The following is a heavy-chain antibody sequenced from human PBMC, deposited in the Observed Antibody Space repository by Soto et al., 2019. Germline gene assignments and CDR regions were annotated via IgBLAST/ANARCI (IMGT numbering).Heavy chain of an antibody. CDR1: GFRFSDFY. J-gene: IGHJ4*02. CDR2: ISTSGTNE. V-gene: IGHV3-11*01. D-gene: IGHD2-2*01. CDR3: ARPALLFSPLEY. Sequence: GGSLRLSCAASGFRFSDFYMTWIRQAPGKGLEWVSYISTSGTNEFYADSVKGRFTISRDNAKASLYLQMNSLRSEDTAVYFCARPALLFSPLEYWGQGALVTVSS.